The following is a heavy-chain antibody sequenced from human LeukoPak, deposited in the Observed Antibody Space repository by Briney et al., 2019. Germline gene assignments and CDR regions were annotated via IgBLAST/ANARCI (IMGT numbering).Heavy chain of an antibody. Sequence: SETLSLTCTVSGGCMSSSSYYWGWIRQPPGKGLEWIGSIYYSGSTYYNPSLKSRVTISVDTSKNQFSLKLSSVTAADTAVYYCARLSYNSGSTRDFDYWGQGTLVTVSS. CDR2: IYYSGST. J-gene: IGHJ4*02. CDR1: GGCMSSSSYY. V-gene: IGHV4-39*01. CDR3: ARLSYNSGSTRDFDY. D-gene: IGHD1-26*01.